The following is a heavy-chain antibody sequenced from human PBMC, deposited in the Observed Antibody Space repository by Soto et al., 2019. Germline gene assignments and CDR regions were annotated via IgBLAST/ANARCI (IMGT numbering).Heavy chain of an antibody. CDR3: ARSHYTYGLLIDY. CDR1: GGSITKNGYH. CDR2: VYSTGST. V-gene: IGHV4-39*01. Sequence: SEPLSLTCSVSGGSITKNGYHWGWIRQPPGKGLQWIGNVYSTGSTFSHPSLTSRVFISVDTSKNKFSLRLTSVTAADTAVYYCARSHYTYGLLIDYWGPGIMVTVSS. D-gene: IGHD2-8*01. J-gene: IGHJ4*02.